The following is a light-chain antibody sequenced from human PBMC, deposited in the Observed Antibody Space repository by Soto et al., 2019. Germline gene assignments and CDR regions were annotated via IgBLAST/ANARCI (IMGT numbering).Light chain of an antibody. J-gene: IGKJ1*01. V-gene: IGKV3-20*01. Sequence: EIVLTQSPGTLSLSPGERVTVFCRASRGVESSYLAWFQQKPGQAPRLLIYGASRRATGVPDRFSGSGSGTDFTLTITRLEPEDFAVYYCPQYETSSWTFGQGTKVEI. CDR3: PQYETSSWT. CDR2: GAS. CDR1: RGVESSY.